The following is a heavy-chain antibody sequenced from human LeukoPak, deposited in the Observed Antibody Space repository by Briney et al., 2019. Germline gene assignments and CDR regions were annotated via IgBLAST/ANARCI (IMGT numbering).Heavy chain of an antibody. CDR2: ISANGGNT. Sequence: GGALSLSCAASGFSFSSYAMTWVRQAAGRGRKVVSAISANGGNTYYAGYVKGRYTISRNNCMNTLSLEKNSLRAGETAIYYCVKLEEGITNWGQGTMVTVSS. V-gene: IGHV3-23*01. J-gene: IGHJ4*02. CDR1: GFSFSSYA. D-gene: IGHD3-3*01. CDR3: VKLEEGITN.